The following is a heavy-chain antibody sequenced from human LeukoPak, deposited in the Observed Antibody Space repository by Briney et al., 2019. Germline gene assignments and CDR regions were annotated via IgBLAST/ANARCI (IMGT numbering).Heavy chain of an antibody. CDR3: ARGDTAMVTQPEYYFDY. D-gene: IGHD5-18*01. Sequence: GGSLRLSCAASGFTFSSYWMSWVRQAPGKGLEWVANIKQDGSEKYYVDSVKGRFTISRDNAKNSVYLQMNSLRAEDTAVYYCARGDTAMVTQPEYYFDYWGQGTLVTVSS. CDR2: IKQDGSEK. CDR1: GFTFSSYW. J-gene: IGHJ4*02. V-gene: IGHV3-7*01.